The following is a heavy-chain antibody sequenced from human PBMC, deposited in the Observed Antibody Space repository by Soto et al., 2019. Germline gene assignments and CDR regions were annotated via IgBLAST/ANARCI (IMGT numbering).Heavy chain of an antibody. CDR2: ISAYNGNT. D-gene: IGHD2-15*01. Sequence: ASVPVSCTASGYTFTSYGISWVRQAPGQGRDWMGWISAYNGNTKYAQDLQGRVTMTTDTATSTAYMELRSLRSDDTAMYYCARFSGGSYNTYYFYYGMDVWGQGTTVTVSS. J-gene: IGHJ6*02. CDR1: GYTFTSYG. V-gene: IGHV1-18*04. CDR3: ARFSGGSYNTYYFYYGMDV.